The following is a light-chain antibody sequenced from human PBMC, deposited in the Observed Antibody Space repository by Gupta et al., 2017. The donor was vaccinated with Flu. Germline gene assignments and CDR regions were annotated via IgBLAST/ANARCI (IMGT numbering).Light chain of an antibody. CDR1: SSNFGAGYD. Sequence: QSMLTQPPSVSGAPGQRLTISCTGTSSNFGAGYDVHWYQQLPGTAPKLLIYGNSNRASGVPDRFSGSRSGTSAYLTITGLQAEDEANYYCQSYDISLTGSVFGGGTKVTVL. CDR3: QSYDISLTGSV. CDR2: GNS. V-gene: IGLV1-40*01. J-gene: IGLJ3*02.